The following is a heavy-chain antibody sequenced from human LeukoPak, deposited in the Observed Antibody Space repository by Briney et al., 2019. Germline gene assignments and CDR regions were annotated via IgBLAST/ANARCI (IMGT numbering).Heavy chain of an antibody. CDR2: SSGSHGTT. Sequence: ECGGSLRLSCAASGFTFSNYGMSWVRQAPGKGLEWVSASSGSHGTTYYADSVKGRFTISRDNAKNSLYLKMNTLSAEDTAVYYCARDAVWGYYDSSGYYPLDYWGQGTLVTVSS. CDR3: ARDAVWGYYDSSGYYPLDY. V-gene: IGHV3-23*01. D-gene: IGHD3-22*01. J-gene: IGHJ4*02. CDR1: GFTFSNYG.